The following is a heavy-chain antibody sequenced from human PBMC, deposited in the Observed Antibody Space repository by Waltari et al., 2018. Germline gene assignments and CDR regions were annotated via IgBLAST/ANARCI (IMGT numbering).Heavy chain of an antibody. D-gene: IGHD5-12*01. Sequence: QLQLQESGPGLVKPSETLSLTCTVSGGSISSSSYYWGWIRQPPGKGLEWIGSIYYSGSTYYNPSLKSRVTISVDTSKNQSSLKLSSVTAADTAVYYCARDGESGSGYSGYYFDYWGQGTLVTVSS. CDR3: ARDGESGSGYSGYYFDY. V-gene: IGHV4-39*07. CDR1: GGSISSSSYY. CDR2: IYYSGST. J-gene: IGHJ4*02.